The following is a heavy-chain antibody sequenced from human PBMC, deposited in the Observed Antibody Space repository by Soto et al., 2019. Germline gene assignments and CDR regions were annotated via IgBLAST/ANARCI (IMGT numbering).Heavy chain of an antibody. CDR1: GFTFSSYE. CDR2: ISSSGSTI. CDR3: ARTPSLRFYPVHYYYYGMDV. V-gene: IGHV3-48*03. J-gene: IGHJ6*02. Sequence: GGSLRLSCAASGFTFSSYEMNWVRQAPGKGLEWVSYISSSGSTIYYADPVKGRFTISRDNAKNSLYLQMNSLRAEDTAVYYCARTPSLRFYPVHYYYYGMDVWGQGTTVTVSS. D-gene: IGHD3-3*01.